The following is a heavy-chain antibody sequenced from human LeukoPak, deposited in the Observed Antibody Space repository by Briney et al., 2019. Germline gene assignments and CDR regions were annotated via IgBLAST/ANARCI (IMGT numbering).Heavy chain of an antibody. D-gene: IGHD3-10*01. V-gene: IGHV1-18*01. Sequence: ASVKVPCKASGYTFTSYGITWVRQAPGQGLEWMGWISAYDGNTNYAQKFQGRVTMTTDTSTNTAYMELRNLRSDDTAVYYCARVPAPLPGSGSYEFDYWGQGTLVTVSS. CDR3: ARVPAPLPGSGSYEFDY. J-gene: IGHJ4*02. CDR2: ISAYDGNT. CDR1: GYTFTSYG.